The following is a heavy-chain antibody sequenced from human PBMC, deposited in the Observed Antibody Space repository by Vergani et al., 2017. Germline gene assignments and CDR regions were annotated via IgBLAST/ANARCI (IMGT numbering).Heavy chain of an antibody. V-gene: IGHV1-69*02. CDR3: ARVGYSSSSLGLLDY. CDR2: IIPILGIA. D-gene: IGHD6-6*01. J-gene: IGHJ4*02. CDR1: GGTFSSYT. Sequence: QVQLVQSGAEVKKPGSSVKVSCKASGGTFSSYTISWVRQVPGQGLEWMGRIIPILGIANYAQKFQGRVTITADKSRSTAYMELSSLRSEDTAVYYCARVGYSSSSLGLLDYWGQGTLVTVSS.